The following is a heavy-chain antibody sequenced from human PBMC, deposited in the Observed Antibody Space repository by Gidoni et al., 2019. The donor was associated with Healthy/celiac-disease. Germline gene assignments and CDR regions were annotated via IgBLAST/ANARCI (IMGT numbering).Heavy chain of an antibody. J-gene: IGHJ3*02. CDR2: INPSGGST. D-gene: IGHD4-17*01. CDR3: ARDGVKGYDYGDLRAFDI. CDR1: GYTFTSYY. V-gene: IGHV1-46*01. Sequence: QVQLVQSGAEVKKPGAPVKVSCKASGYTFTSYYMHWVRQAPGQGLEWMGIINPSGGSTSYAQKFQGRVTMTRDTSTSTVYMELSSLRSEDTAVYYCARDGVKGYDYGDLRAFDIWGQGTMVTVSS.